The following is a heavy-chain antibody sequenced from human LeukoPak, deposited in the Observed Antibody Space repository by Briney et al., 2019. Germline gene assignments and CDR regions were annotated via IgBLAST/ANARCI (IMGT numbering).Heavy chain of an antibody. CDR2: IYTSGST. V-gene: IGHV4-4*09. J-gene: IGHJ4*02. Sequence: SETLSLTCTVSGGSISSYYWSWIRQPPGKGLEWIGYIYTSGSTNYNPSLKGRVTISVDTSKNQFSLKLSSVTAADTAVYYCPRQFGPHPTMTYYCDYWGQGTLVTVSS. D-gene: IGHD3-10*01. CDR3: PRQFGPHPTMTYYCDY. CDR1: GGSISSYY.